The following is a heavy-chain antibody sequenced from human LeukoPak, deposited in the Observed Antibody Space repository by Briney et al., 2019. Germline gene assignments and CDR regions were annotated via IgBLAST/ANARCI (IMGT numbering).Heavy chain of an antibody. D-gene: IGHD3-10*01. CDR3: ARAALLWFGEFSYYYYYMDV. CDR2: IIPIFGTA. J-gene: IGHJ6*03. V-gene: IGHV1-69*13. Sequence: SVKVSCKASGGTFSSYAISWVRQAPGQGLEWMGGIIPIFGTANYAQKFQGRVTITADESTSTAYMELSSLRSEDTAVYYCARAALLWFGEFSYYYYYMDVWGRGTTVTVSS. CDR1: GGTFSSYA.